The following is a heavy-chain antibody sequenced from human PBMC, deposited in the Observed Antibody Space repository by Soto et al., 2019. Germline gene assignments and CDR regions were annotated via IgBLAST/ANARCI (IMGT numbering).Heavy chain of an antibody. V-gene: IGHV2-5*02. D-gene: IGHD2-2*01. CDR2: IYWDDDE. J-gene: IGHJ5*02. CDR1: GFSLSTSGVA. Sequence: QITLKESGPTLVKPTQTLTLTCTFSGFSLSTSGVAVGWIRQPPGKALEWLALIYWDDDERYRPSLKTRLTXXKXTSKNQSFLTMTNMDPVDTATYYWELKRGDCIGTDCYHWFDPWGSGTLVTVSS. CDR3: ELKRGDCIGTDCYHWFDP.